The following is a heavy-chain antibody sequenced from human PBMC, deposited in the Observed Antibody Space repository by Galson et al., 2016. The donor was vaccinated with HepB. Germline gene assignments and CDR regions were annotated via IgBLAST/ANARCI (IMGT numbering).Heavy chain of an antibody. V-gene: IGHV3-48*03. J-gene: IGHJ6*02. CDR3: ARDTRGFGGSLGV. CDR1: GFLFENYQ. Sequence: SLRLSCAGSGFLFENYQMNWIRQAPGKGLEWVSYISTTGNAVYYTDSVRGRFTVSRDNAKGSVSLQMSSLRPEDTATYYCARDTRGFGGSLGVWGQGTTVSVSS. D-gene: IGHD4-23*01. CDR2: ISTTGNAV.